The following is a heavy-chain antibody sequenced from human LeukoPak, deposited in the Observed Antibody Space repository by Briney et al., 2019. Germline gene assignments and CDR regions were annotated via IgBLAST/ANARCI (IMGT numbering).Heavy chain of an antibody. V-gene: IGHV1-69*05. CDR1: GGTFSSYA. D-gene: IGHD2-2*01. CDR3: ARVVSRSSTSWGYMDV. CDR2: IIPIFGTA. Sequence: SVKVSCTASGGTFSSYAISWVRQAPGQGLEWMGGIIPIFGTANYAQKFQGRVTITTDESTSTAYMELSSLRSEDTAVYYCARVVSRSSTSWGYMDVWGKETTVTASS. J-gene: IGHJ6*03.